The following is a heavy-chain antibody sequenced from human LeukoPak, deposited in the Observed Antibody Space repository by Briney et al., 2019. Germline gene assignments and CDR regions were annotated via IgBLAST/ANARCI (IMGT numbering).Heavy chain of an antibody. CDR2: ISSSSSVI. V-gene: IGHV3-48*02. CDR3: ARDSPDGYFFDY. J-gene: IGHJ4*02. Sequence: GGSLRLSCAGSGFTFSTYNMNWVRQAPGKGLEWVSYISSSSSVIYYADSVKGRFTISRANAKNSLFLQMHSLRDEDTAVYYCARDSPDGYFFDYWGQGTLVTVSS. CDR1: GFTFSTYN.